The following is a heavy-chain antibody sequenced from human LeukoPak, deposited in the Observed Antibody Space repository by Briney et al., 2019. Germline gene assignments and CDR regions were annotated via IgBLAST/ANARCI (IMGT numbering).Heavy chain of an antibody. D-gene: IGHD4-17*01. J-gene: IGHJ4*02. V-gene: IGHV3-15*01. Sequence: GGSLRLSCVASGFTFSSYSMNWVRQAPGKGLEWVGRIKSKTDGGTTDYAAPVKGRFTISRDDSKNTLYLQMNSLKTEDTAVYYCTAENDYGDYDYWGQGTLVTVSS. CDR3: TAENDYGDYDY. CDR2: IKSKTDGGTT. CDR1: GFTFSSYS.